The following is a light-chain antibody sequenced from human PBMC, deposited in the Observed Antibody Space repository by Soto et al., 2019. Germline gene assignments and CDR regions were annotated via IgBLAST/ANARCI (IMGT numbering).Light chain of an antibody. V-gene: IGKV3-20*01. CDR2: GAS. J-gene: IGKJ4*01. CDR3: QQYGSSPGT. CDR1: QSVSSSY. Sequence: VLSQSLGTLSLKPGERATLSCRASQSVSSSYLAWYQQKPGQAPRLRIYGASSRATGIPDRFSGSGSGTDFTLTISRLEPEDFAVYYCQQYGSSPGTFGGRTKVDIK.